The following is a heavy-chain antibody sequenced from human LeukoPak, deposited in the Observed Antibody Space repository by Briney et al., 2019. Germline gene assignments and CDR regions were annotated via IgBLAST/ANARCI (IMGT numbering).Heavy chain of an antibody. J-gene: IGHJ4*02. V-gene: IGHV3-74*01. CDR3: VRDRDGYNY. CDR2: INSDGSDK. D-gene: IGHD5-24*01. Sequence: GGSLRLSCAASGFIFSNYVMHWVRQAPGKGLVWVSRINSDGSDKRYADSVKGRFTISRDNAKNTLYLQMSSLRAEDTAVYFCVRDRDGYNYWGQGTLVTASS. CDR1: GFIFSNYV.